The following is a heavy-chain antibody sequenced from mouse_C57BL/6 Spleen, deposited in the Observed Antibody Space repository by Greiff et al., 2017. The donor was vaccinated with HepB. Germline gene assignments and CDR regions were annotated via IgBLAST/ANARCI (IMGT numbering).Heavy chain of an antibody. J-gene: IGHJ1*03. V-gene: IGHV1-50*01. CDR2: IDPSDSYT. D-gene: IGHD1-1*01. Sequence: QVQLQQPGAELVKPGASVKLSCKASGYTFTSYWMQWVKQRPGQGLEWIGEIDPSDSYTNYNQKFKGKATLTVDTSSSTAYMQLSSLTSEDSAVYYWARRVYYGSSYGYFDVWGTGTTVTVSS. CDR1: GYTFTSYW. CDR3: ARRVYYGSSYGYFDV.